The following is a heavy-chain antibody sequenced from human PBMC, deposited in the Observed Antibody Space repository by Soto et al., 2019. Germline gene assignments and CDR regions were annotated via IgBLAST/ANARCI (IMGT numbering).Heavy chain of an antibody. CDR3: ARTIEYSSSFGVRYFDY. D-gene: IGHD6-6*01. CDR1: GYTFTSCY. V-gene: IGHV1-46*01. J-gene: IGHJ4*02. Sequence: ASVKVSCKASGYTFTSCYMHWVRQAPGQGLEWVGIINPTDGSATYAQRFRGRVTMTRDTSTSTVYVELSSLSSVTAADTAVYYCARTIEYSSSFGVRYFDYWGQGTLVTVS. CDR2: INPTDGSA.